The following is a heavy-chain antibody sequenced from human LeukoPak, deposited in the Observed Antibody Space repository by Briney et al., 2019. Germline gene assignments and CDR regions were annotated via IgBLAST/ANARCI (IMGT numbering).Heavy chain of an antibody. CDR1: GFTVSSSY. CDR2: IYSGGSA. J-gene: IGHJ4*02. CDR3: ARGVTGTTPGY. V-gene: IGHV3-66*01. Sequence: GGSLRLSCAASGFTVSSSYMNWVRQAPEKGLEWVSVIYSGGSAVYADSVKARFTISRDNSKNTVSLQMNSLRAEDTAVYYCARGVTGTTPGYWGQGTLVTVSS. D-gene: IGHD1-20*01.